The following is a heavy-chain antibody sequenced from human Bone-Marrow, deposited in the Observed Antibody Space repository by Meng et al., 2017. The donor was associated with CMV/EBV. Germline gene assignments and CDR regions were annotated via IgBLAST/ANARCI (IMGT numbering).Heavy chain of an antibody. D-gene: IGHD3-16*01. CDR2: IYWDDDR. CDR1: CFSLPTNDVG. CDR3: ARRLTSGPFDY. J-gene: IGHJ4*02. Sequence: CPFSCFSLPTNDVGVGWIRQPPGKALEWLALIYWDDDRRFSPSLKTRLTITKDTTKNQVALTMANMDPVDTATYFCARRLTSGPFDYWGQGILVTVSS. V-gene: IGHV2-5*02.